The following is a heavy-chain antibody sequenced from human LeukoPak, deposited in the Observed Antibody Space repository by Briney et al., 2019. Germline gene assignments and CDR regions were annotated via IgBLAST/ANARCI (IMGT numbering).Heavy chain of an antibody. J-gene: IGHJ6*03. Sequence: PSETLSLTCTVSGGSISSSSYYWGWIRQPPGKGLEWIGSIYYSGSTYYNPSLKSRVTISVDTAKNQFSLKLSSVTAADTAVYYCARDQRYSSSWYYYYYYMDVWGKGTTVTVSS. CDR3: ARDQRYSSSWYYYYYYMDV. V-gene: IGHV4-39*07. CDR2: IYYSGST. CDR1: GGSISSSSYY. D-gene: IGHD6-13*01.